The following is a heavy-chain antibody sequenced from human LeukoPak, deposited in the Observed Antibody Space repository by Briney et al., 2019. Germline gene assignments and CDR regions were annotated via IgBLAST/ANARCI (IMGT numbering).Heavy chain of an antibody. V-gene: IGHV4-34*01. D-gene: IGHD2-21*02. J-gene: IGHJ4*02. CDR1: GGSFSGYY. CDR2: INHSGST. Sequence: PSETLSLTCAVYGGSFSGYYWSWIRQPPGKGLEWIGEINHSGSTTYNPSLKSRVTISVDTSKTQFSLELSSVTAADTAVYYCARGLGDAVFDYWGQGTLVTVSS. CDR3: ARGLGDAVFDY.